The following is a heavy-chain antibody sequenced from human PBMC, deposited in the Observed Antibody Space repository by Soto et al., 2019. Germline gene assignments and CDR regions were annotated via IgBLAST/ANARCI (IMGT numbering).Heavy chain of an antibody. CDR3: ACIAAAGTEFDY. CDR2: IYYSGST. V-gene: IGHV4-59*01. CDR1: GGSISSDY. J-gene: IGHJ4*02. Sequence: SETLSLTCTVSGGSISSDYWSWIRQPPVNGLEWIGYIYYSGSTNYNPSLKSRVTISVDTSKNQFSLKLSSVTAADTAVYYCACIAAAGTEFDYWGQGTLVTVSS. D-gene: IGHD6-13*01.